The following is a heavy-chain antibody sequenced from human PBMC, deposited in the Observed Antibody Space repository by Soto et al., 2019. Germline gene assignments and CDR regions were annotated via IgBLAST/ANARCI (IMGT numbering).Heavy chain of an antibody. CDR3: ARPNGYSGSFNWFDP. V-gene: IGHV1-69*02. CDR1: GGTFSSYT. CDR2: IIPILGIA. D-gene: IGHD1-26*01. J-gene: IGHJ5*02. Sequence: SVKVSFNASGGTFSSYTISWVRQAPGQGLEWMGRIIPILGIANYAQKFQGRVTITADKSTSTAYMELSSLRSEDTAVYYCARPNGYSGSFNWFDPWGQGTLVTVSS.